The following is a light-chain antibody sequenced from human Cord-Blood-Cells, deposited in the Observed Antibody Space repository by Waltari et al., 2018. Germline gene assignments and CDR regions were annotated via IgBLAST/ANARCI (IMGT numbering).Light chain of an antibody. V-gene: IGKV3-11*01. CDR1: QSVSSY. CDR3: QQRSNWLT. CDR2: DAS. Sequence: EIVLTQSPATLSLSPGERATLSCRASQSVSSYLAWYQQKPGQAPRLLIDDASNRATGIPARFSGSGSGTDFTLTIISLEPEDFAVYYCQQRSNWLTFGGGTKVEIK. J-gene: IGKJ4*01.